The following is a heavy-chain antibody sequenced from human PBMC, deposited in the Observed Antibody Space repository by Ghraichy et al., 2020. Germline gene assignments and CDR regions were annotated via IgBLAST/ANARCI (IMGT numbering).Heavy chain of an antibody. J-gene: IGHJ6*02. CDR2: INPSGGST. CDR1: GYTFTSYY. V-gene: IGHV1-46*01. D-gene: IGHD5-12*01. CDR3: ARDHVDIVATITGLYYYGMDV. Sequence: ASVKVSCKASGYTFTSYYMHWVRQAPGQGLEWMGIINPSGGSTSYAQKFQGRVTMTRDTSTSTVYMELSSLRSEDTAVYYCARDHVDIVATITGLYYYGMDVWGQGTTVTVSS.